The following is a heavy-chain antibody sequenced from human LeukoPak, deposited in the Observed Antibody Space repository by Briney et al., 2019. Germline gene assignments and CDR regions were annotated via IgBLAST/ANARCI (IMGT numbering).Heavy chain of an antibody. CDR1: GGSISSSTYY. CDR3: ARQHFSITMIVVGGGPFDY. Sequence: PSETLSLTCTVSGGSISSSTYYWGWIRQPPGKGLEWIGSIYYSGSIYYNPSLKSRVTISVDTSKNQFSLKLSSVTAADTAVYYCARQHFSITMIVVGGGPFDYWGQGTLVTVSS. V-gene: IGHV4-39*01. D-gene: IGHD3-22*01. J-gene: IGHJ4*02. CDR2: IYYSGSI.